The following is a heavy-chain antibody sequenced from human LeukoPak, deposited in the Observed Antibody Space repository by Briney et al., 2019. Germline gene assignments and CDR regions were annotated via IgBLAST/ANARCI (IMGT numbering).Heavy chain of an antibody. CDR2: INPDSGGT. CDR1: GYTFTGYY. CDR3: GRDFRDSLDY. J-gene: IGHJ4*02. V-gene: IGHV1-2*02. Sequence: AXVKVSCKASGYTFTGYYMHWVRQAPGQGLEWMGWINPDSGGTNFAQKFQGRVTMTRDTSISTAYMELSRLRSDDTAVYYCGRDFRDSLDYWGQGTLVTVSS.